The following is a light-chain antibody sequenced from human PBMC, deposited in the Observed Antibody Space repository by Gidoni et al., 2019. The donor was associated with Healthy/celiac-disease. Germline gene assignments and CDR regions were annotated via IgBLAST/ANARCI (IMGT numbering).Light chain of an antibody. J-gene: IGLJ1*01. CDR2: EGS. Sequence: SALTPPSPLAGSPGPSITISCTGTSSDVGCYNLVSWYQQHPGKAPKLMIYEGSKRPSGVSNRFSGSKSGNTASLTISGLQAEDEADYYCCSYAGSSTYVFGTGTKVTVL. CDR3: CSYAGSSTYV. CDR1: SSDVGCYNL. V-gene: IGLV2-23*01.